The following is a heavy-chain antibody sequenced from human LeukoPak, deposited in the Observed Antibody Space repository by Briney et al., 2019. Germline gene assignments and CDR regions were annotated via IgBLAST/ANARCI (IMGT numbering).Heavy chain of an antibody. CDR1: GGSFSGYY. D-gene: IGHD3-22*01. CDR2: INHSGST. Sequence: NPSETLSLTCAVYGGSFSGYYWSWIRQPPGKGLEWIEEINHSGSTNYNPSLKSRVTISVDTSKNQFSLKLSSVTAADTAVYYCARTTLDKLYYYDSSGYRWFDPWGQGTLVTVSS. J-gene: IGHJ5*02. CDR3: ARTTLDKLYYYDSSGYRWFDP. V-gene: IGHV4-34*01.